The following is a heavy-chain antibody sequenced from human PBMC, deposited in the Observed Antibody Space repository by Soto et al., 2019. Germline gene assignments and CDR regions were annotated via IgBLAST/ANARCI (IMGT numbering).Heavy chain of an antibody. CDR3: ARVNVVVVAATREYYFDY. V-gene: IGHV1-2*02. D-gene: IGHD2-15*01. Sequence: GASVKVSCKASGYTFTGYYMHWVRQAPGQGLEWMGWINPNSGGTNYAQKFQGRVTMTRDTSISTAYMELSGLRSDDTAVYYCARVNVVVVAATREYYFDYWGQGTLGTVSS. CDR1: GYTFTGYY. CDR2: INPNSGGT. J-gene: IGHJ4*02.